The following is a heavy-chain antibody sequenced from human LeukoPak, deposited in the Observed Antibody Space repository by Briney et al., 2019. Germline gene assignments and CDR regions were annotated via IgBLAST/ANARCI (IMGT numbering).Heavy chain of an antibody. CDR1: GGSLSGYY. CDR3: ARRYYYDSSGLYFDY. V-gene: IGHV4-34*01. J-gene: IGHJ4*02. D-gene: IGHD3-22*01. CDR2: INHSGST. Sequence: SETLSLTCAVYGGSLSGYYWSWIRQPPGKGLEWIGEINHSGSTNYNPSLKSRVTISVDTSKNQFSLKLSSVTAADTAVYYCARRYYYDSSGLYFDYWGQGTLVTVSS.